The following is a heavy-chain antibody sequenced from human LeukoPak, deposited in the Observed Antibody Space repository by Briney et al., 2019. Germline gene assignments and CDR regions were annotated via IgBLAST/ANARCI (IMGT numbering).Heavy chain of an antibody. V-gene: IGHV3-30*02. CDR3: AKDSSEIYFDWLGGFDP. CDR1: GFTFSSYG. D-gene: IGHD3-9*01. CDR2: IRYDGSNK. J-gene: IGHJ5*02. Sequence: GGSLRLSCAASGFTFSSYGMHWVRQAPGKGLEWVAFIRYDGSNKYYADSVKGRFTISRDNSKNTLYLQMNSLRAEDTAVYYCAKDSSEIYFDWLGGFDPWGQGTLVTVSS.